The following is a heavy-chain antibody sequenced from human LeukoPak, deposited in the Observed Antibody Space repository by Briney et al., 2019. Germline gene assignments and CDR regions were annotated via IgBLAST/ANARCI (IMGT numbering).Heavy chain of an antibody. CDR1: GDSISTSNSY. Sequence: PSETLSLTCTVSGDSISTSNSYWGWIRQPPGKGLEWIGSIYYSGSTYYNPSLKSRVTISVDTSKNQFSLKLSSVTAADTAVYYCARRGSSGYYYFDYWGQGTLVTVSS. CDR2: IYYSGST. J-gene: IGHJ4*02. V-gene: IGHV4-39*01. CDR3: ARRGSSGYYYFDY. D-gene: IGHD3-22*01.